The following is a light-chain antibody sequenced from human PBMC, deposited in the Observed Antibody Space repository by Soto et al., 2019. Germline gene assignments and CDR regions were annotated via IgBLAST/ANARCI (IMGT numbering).Light chain of an antibody. CDR3: HQYNTWPPCFT. J-gene: IGKJ3*01. CDR2: NAS. CDR1: QSVSSK. V-gene: IGKV3-15*01. Sequence: EVVITQSPAALSVSPGEGATLSCRASQSVSSKLAWYQQKPGQAPGLLIYNASTRATAVPARFSGGGSVTEFSLTISSLQSDDFGVYYCHQYNTWPPCFTFGPGTKVDIK.